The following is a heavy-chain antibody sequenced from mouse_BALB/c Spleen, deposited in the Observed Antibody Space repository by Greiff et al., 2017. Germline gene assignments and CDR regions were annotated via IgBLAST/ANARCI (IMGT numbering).Heavy chain of an antibody. D-gene: IGHD2-10*02. Sequence: VKLQQSGAELAKPGASVKMSCKASGYTFTSYWMHWVKQRPGQGLEWIGYINPSTGYTEYNQKFKDKATLTADKSSSTAYMQLSSLTSEDSAVYYCARREYGNYEFAYWGQGTLVTVSA. CDR2: INPSTGYT. CDR3: ARREYGNYEFAY. CDR1: GYTFTSYW. J-gene: IGHJ3*01. V-gene: IGHV1-7*01.